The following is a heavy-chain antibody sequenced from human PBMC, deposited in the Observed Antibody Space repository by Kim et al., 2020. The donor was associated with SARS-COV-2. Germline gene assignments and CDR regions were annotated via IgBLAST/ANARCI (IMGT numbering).Heavy chain of an antibody. Sequence: GGSLRLSCAASGFTFSSYAMSWVRQAPGKGLEWVSAISGSGGSTYYADSVKGRFTISRDNSKNTLYLQMNSLRAEDTAVYYCAKGTLYYDFWSGYRPNAFDIWGQGTMVTVSS. D-gene: IGHD3-3*01. CDR3: AKGTLYYDFWSGYRPNAFDI. V-gene: IGHV3-23*01. CDR2: ISGSGGST. CDR1: GFTFSSYA. J-gene: IGHJ3*02.